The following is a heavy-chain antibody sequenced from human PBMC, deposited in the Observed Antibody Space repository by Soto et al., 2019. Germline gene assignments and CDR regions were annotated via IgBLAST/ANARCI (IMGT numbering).Heavy chain of an antibody. CDR1: GFTFSSYG. V-gene: IGHV3-30*18. J-gene: IGHJ4*02. CDR3: AKDRGSGTGMDY. CDR2: ISSDGSNK. Sequence: QVQLVESGGGVVQPGRSLRLSCAASGFTFSSYGMHWVRQAPGKGLEWVAVISSDGSNKYYADSVKGRFTISRDNSKNTLYLQMNSLRAEDTAVYYCAKDRGSGTGMDYWGQGTLVTVSS. D-gene: IGHD3-16*01.